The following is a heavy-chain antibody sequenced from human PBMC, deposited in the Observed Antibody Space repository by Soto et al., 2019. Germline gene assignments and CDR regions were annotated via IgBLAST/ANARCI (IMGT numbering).Heavy chain of an antibody. V-gene: IGHV3-48*01. CDR1: GFTFSSYS. J-gene: IGHJ4*01. D-gene: IGHD3-22*01. CDR2: ISSSSSTI. CDR3: AIDPYYYDRSGYDY. Sequence: GGSLRLSCAASGFTFSSYSMNWVRQAPGKGLEWVSYISSSSSTIYYADSVMGRCTISRDNAKNSLYLQMNSLRAEDTAVYYCAIDPYYYDRSGYDYWGHGTLVTVSS.